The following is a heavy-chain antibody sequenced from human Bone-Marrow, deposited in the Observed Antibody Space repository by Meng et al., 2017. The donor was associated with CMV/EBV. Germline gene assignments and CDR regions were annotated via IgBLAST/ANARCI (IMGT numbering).Heavy chain of an antibody. D-gene: IGHD3-3*01. Sequence: ASVKVSCKVSGYTLTELSMHWVRQAPGKGLVWMGGFDPEDGETIYAQKFQGRVTMTEDTSTDTAYMELSSLRSEDTAVYYCATARLPTIFGVVYDAFDIWGQGTMVTVSS. CDR3: ATARLPTIFGVVYDAFDI. CDR2: FDPEDGET. J-gene: IGHJ3*02. V-gene: IGHV1-24*01. CDR1: GYTLTELS.